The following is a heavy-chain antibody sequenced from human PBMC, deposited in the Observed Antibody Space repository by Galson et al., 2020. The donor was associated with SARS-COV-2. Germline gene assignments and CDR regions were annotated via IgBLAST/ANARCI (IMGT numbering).Heavy chain of an antibody. CDR2: FDPEDGET. J-gene: IGHJ4*02. CDR3: ATMYAYYDSSGSYGY. CDR1: GYTLTELS. V-gene: IGHV1-24*01. D-gene: IGHD3-22*01. Sequence: ASVKVSCKVSGYTLTELSMHWVRQAPGKGLEWMGGFDPEDGETIYAQKLQGRVTMTEDTSTDTAYMELSSLRSEDTAVYYCATMYAYYDSSGSYGYSGQGTLGTVCS.